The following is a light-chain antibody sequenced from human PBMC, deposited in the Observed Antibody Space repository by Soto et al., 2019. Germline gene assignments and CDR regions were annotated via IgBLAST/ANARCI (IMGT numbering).Light chain of an antibody. CDR3: QQRSGWPRT. V-gene: IGKV3-11*01. Sequence: EIVLTQSAATLSWSPGERATLSCGTSQSVSNYLAWYQQKPGQAPRLLMYGASNRATGIPARFSGSGYGTDFNLTISSLEPEDFALYYCQQRSGWPRTFGQGTKVDIK. J-gene: IGKJ1*01. CDR2: GAS. CDR1: QSVSNY.